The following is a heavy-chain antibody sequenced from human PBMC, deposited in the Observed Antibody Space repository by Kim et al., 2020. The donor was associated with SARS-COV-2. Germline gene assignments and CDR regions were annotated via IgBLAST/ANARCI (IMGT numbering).Heavy chain of an antibody. Sequence: KGRFTISRDNSKNTRYLQMNSLRAEDTAVYYCARDRITIFGVVIKGGVDYWGQGTLVTVSS. D-gene: IGHD3-3*01. CDR3: ARDRITIFGVVIKGGVDY. V-gene: IGHV3-30*01. J-gene: IGHJ4*02.